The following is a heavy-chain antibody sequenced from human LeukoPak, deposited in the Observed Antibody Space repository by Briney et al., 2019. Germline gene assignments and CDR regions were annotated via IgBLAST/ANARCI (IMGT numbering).Heavy chain of an antibody. Sequence: GGSLRLSCAASGFTFSSYSMNWVRQAPGKGLEWVSSMSSSSSYIYYADSVKGRFTISRDNAKNSLYLQMNSLRAEDTAVYYCARDLSKYDFWSGYHQYYFDYWGQGTLVTVSS. D-gene: IGHD3-3*01. CDR1: GFTFSSYS. J-gene: IGHJ4*02. CDR3: ARDLSKYDFWSGYHQYYFDY. CDR2: MSSSSSYI. V-gene: IGHV3-21*01.